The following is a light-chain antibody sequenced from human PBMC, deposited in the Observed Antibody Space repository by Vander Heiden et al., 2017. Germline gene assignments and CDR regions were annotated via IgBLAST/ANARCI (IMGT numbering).Light chain of an antibody. J-gene: IGKJ1*01. CDR2: SAS. V-gene: IGKV3-20*01. CDR1: QYITNSL. Sequence: ELVLTQSPGTLSLSPGERATLSCRASQYITNSLLAWYQQKPGQAPKFLIYSASSRATGIPDRFSGSGSGTDFTLTISRLEPEDFAVYYCQQYGTSPPTFGQGTRVE. CDR3: QQYGTSPPT.